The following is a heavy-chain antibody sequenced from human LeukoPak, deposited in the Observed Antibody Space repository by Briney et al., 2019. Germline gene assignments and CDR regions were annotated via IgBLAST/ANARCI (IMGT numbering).Heavy chain of an antibody. D-gene: IGHD6-19*01. CDR1: GYSFTNYW. V-gene: IGHV1-3*03. CDR2: INTGNGNT. Sequence: KTGESLKISCKGSGYSFTNYWIGWVRQAPGQRLEWMGWINTGNGNTKYSQEFQGRVTITRDTSANTAYMELSSLRSEDMAVYYCARAVKYRSGPLTDLLPYYFDYWGQGTLVTVSS. CDR3: ARAVKYRSGPLTDLLPYYFDY. J-gene: IGHJ4*02.